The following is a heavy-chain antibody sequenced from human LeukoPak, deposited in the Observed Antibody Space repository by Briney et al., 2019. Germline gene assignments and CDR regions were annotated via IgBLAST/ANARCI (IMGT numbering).Heavy chain of an antibody. J-gene: IGHJ4*02. CDR1: GYTFTSYG. D-gene: IGHD3-3*01. Sequence: GASVKVSCKASGYTFTSYGISWVRQAPGQGLEWMGGIIPIFGTANYAQKFQGRVTITADESTSTAYMELSSLRSKDTAVYYCARQPFTIFGVVGYFDYWGQGTLVTVSS. CDR3: ARQPFTIFGVVGYFDY. CDR2: IIPIFGTA. V-gene: IGHV1-69*13.